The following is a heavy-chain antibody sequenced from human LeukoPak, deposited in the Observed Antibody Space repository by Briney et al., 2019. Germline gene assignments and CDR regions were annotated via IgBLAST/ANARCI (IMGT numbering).Heavy chain of an antibody. CDR3: ARERGSSGWYQEDYFDY. J-gene: IGHJ4*02. CDR1: GYTFTEYY. D-gene: IGHD6-19*01. CDR2: ISAYNGNT. Sequence: ASVKVSCKASGYTFTEYYIHWVRQAPGQGLEWMGWISAYNGNTNYAQKLQGRVTMTTDTSTSTAYMELRSLRFDDTAVYYCARERGSSGWYQEDYFDYWGQGTLVTVSS. V-gene: IGHV1-18*04.